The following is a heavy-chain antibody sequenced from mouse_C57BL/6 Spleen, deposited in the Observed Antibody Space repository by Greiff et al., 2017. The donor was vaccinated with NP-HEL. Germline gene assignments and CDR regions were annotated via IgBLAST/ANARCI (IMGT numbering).Heavy chain of an antibody. D-gene: IGHD5-5*01. V-gene: IGHV1-64*01. CDR2: IHPNSGST. CDR1: GYTFTSYW. Sequence: QVQLQQPGAELVKPGASVKLSCKASGYTFTSYWMHWVKQRPGQGLEWIGMIHPNSGSTNYNEKFKSKATLTVDKSSSTAYMQLSSLTSEDSAVYYCVRRTNYVDYFDYWGQGTTLTVSS. CDR3: VRRTNYVDYFDY. J-gene: IGHJ2*01.